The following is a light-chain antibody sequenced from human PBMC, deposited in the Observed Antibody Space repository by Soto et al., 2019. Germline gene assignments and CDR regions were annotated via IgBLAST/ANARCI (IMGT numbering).Light chain of an antibody. CDR3: QQYDNWPRT. Sequence: EIVMTQSPATLSVSPGERATLSCRASQSVSSNLAWYQQKPGQAPRLLIYGASTRATGIPARFSGSGSGTEFTVTICSLQSEDFAVYYCQQYDNWPRTFGPGTKVDI. CDR2: GAS. J-gene: IGKJ3*01. CDR1: QSVSSN. V-gene: IGKV3D-15*01.